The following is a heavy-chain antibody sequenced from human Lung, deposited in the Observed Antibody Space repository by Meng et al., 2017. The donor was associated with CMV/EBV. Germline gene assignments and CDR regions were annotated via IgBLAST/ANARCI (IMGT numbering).Heavy chain of an antibody. CDR1: GCTFSNNG. CDR2: ISAYNGNT. CDR3: AGVKVGIGSGDY. Sequence: VQSGSEETKPGASTKGSCKASGCTFSNNGIPWAPGDGGQGIEWMGWISAYNGNTHHAQTLQGRVTMTTDTSTRTAYIVLAGLRSVDTAVYDCAGVKVGIGSGDYWGQGTLVTVSS. D-gene: IGHD3-10*01. V-gene: IGHV1-18*01. J-gene: IGHJ4*02.